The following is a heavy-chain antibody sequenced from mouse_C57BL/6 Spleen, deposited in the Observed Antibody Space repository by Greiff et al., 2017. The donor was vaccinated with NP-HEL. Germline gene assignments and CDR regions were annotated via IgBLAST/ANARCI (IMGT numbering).Heavy chain of an antibody. Sequence: VQLKQSGGDLVKPGGSLKLSCAASGFTFSSYGMSWVRQTPDKRLEWVATISSGGSYTYYPDSGKGRFTISRDNAKNTLYLQMSSLKSEDTAMYYCARPPLYDYDGDFAYWGQGTLVTVSA. CDR2: ISSGGSYT. CDR1: GFTFSSYG. J-gene: IGHJ3*01. D-gene: IGHD2-4*01. CDR3: ARPPLYDYDGDFAY. V-gene: IGHV5-6*01.